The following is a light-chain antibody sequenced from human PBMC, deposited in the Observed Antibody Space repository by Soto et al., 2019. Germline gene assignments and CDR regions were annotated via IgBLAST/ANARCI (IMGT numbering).Light chain of an antibody. J-gene: IGKJ1*01. CDR2: KAS. V-gene: IGKV1-5*03. CDR3: QQYNRYSWT. CDR1: QSISYW. Sequence: DIQMTQSPSTLSASVGDRVTITCRASQSISYWLAWNQQKPGKAPNLLIYKASSLKSGVPSRFSGSGSGTEFTLTISSLQADDFATYYCQQYNRYSWTFGQGTKVEIK.